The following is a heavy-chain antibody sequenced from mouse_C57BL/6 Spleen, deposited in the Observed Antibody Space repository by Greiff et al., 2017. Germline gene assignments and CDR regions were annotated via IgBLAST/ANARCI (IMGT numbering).Heavy chain of an antibody. D-gene: IGHD2-4*01. V-gene: IGHV1-80*01. Sequence: QVQLQQSGAELVKPGASVKISCKASGYAFSGYWMTWVKQRPGKGLEWIGQIYPGDGDTNYNGKFKGKATLTADKSSSTAYLQLSSLTSEDSAVYFCASMITTGFAYWGQGTLVTVSA. J-gene: IGHJ3*01. CDR2: IYPGDGDT. CDR1: GYAFSGYW. CDR3: ASMITTGFAY.